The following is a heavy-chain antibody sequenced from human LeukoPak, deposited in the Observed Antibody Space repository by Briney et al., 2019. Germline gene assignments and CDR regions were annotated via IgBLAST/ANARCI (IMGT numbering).Heavy chain of an antibody. J-gene: IGHJ4*02. CDR3: ILATIGRSLDY. Sequence: GGSLRLSCAASGFTVSGNYMNWVRQAPGKGLEWVSVIFGGGPTHYADSVKGRFTISRDNSKNTLYLQMNSLRVEDTAVYYCILATIGRSLDYWGQGTLVTVSS. D-gene: IGHD5-12*01. V-gene: IGHV3-53*01. CDR1: GFTVSGNY. CDR2: IFGGGPT.